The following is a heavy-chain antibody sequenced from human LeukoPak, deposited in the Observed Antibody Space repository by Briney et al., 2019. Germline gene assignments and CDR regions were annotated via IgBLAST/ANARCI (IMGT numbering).Heavy chain of an antibody. CDR2: IYWDDDR. CDR3: AHSRPFSNTWYADY. V-gene: IGHV2-5*02. CDR1: GFSLITSGVG. Sequence: MKSGPTLVNPTQTLTLTCTFSGFSLITSGVGVGWIRQPPGKALEWLALIYWDDDRRYSPSLKSRLTITKDTSKNQVVLTMTNVDPDDTATYYCAHSRPFSNTWYADYWGQGTLVTVSS. J-gene: IGHJ4*02. D-gene: IGHD6-13*01.